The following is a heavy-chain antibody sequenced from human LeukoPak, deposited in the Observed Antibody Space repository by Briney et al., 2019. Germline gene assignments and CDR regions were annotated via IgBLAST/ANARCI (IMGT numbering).Heavy chain of an antibody. J-gene: IGHJ5*02. CDR3: ARGERHCSGGSCSAEWFDP. CDR1: GYTLTELS. V-gene: IGHV1-24*01. D-gene: IGHD2-15*01. Sequence: ASVKVSCKVSGYTLTELSMHWVRQAPGKGLEWMGGFDPEDGETIYAQKFQGRVTMTRDTSTSTVYMELSSLRSEDTAVYYCARGERHCSGGSCSAEWFDPWGQGTLVTVSS. CDR2: FDPEDGET.